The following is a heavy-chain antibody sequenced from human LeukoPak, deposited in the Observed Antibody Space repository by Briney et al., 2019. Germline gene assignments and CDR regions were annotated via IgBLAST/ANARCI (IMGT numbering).Heavy chain of an antibody. V-gene: IGHV4-59*05. CDR2: IYYSGST. J-gene: IGHJ5*02. Sequence: SETLSLTCTVSGASISSYYWSWIRQPAGKGLEWIGSIYYSGSTYYNPSLKSRVTISVDTSKNQFSLKLSSVTAADTAVYYCARAEYDFWSGYLNWFDPWGQGTLVTVSS. CDR1: GASISSYY. CDR3: ARAEYDFWSGYLNWFDP. D-gene: IGHD3-3*01.